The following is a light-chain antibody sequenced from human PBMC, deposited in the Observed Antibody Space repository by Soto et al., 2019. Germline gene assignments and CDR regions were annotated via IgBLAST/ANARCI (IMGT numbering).Light chain of an antibody. J-gene: IGLJ2*01. Sequence: QSVLTQAPSASGTPGQRVTISCSGSRSNIGSNPVNWYQQLPGTAPQVVVYSNNQRPSGVPDRFSGSKSGTSASLAISGLQSEDEADYYCAAWDASLNAVVFAGGTKLTVL. CDR2: SNN. V-gene: IGLV1-44*01. CDR1: RSNIGSNP. CDR3: AAWDASLNAVV.